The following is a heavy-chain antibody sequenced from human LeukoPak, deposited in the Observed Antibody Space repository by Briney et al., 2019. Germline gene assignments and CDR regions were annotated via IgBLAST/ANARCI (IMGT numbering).Heavy chain of an antibody. CDR1: GFTFDDYA. CDR2: ISWNSGSI. V-gene: IGHV3-9*01. Sequence: PGGSLRLSCAASGFTFDDYAMHWVRQAPGKGLEWVSGISWNSGSIGYADSVKGRFTISRDNAKNSLYLQMNSLRAEDTAVYYCARGSVGSGYYFSLYYFDYWGQGTLATVSS. J-gene: IGHJ4*02. CDR3: ARGSVGSGYYFSLYYFDY. D-gene: IGHD3-22*01.